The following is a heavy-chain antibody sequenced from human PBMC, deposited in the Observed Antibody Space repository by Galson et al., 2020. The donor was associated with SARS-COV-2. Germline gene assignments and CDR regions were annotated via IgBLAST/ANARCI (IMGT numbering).Heavy chain of an antibody. V-gene: IGHV3-11*06. CDR2: ISTIDAYT. CDR3: ARDPRLVAPYYTGMDV. Sequence: GGSLRLSCAASGFTFSDCYVTWVRQAPGKGLEWVSYISTIDAYTNYADSVKGRFTISRDNAKNSVYLQMKSLRAEDTAVYYCARDPRLVAPYYTGMDVWGQGTTVTVSS. J-gene: IGHJ6*02. CDR1: GFTFSDCY. D-gene: IGHD3-22*01.